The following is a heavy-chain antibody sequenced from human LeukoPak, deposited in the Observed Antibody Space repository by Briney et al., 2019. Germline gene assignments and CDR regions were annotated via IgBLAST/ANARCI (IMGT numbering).Heavy chain of an antibody. J-gene: IGHJ4*02. CDR1: GGSISSGGYY. CDR3: AREVLAAYLDY. CDR2: IYHSGST. V-gene: IGHV4-30-2*01. D-gene: IGHD6-6*01. Sequence: SETLSLTCTVSGGSISSGGYYWSWIRQPPGKGLEWIGYIYHSGSTYYNPSLKSRVTISVDRSKNQFSLKLSSVTAADTAVYYCAREVLAAYLDYWGQGTLVTVSS.